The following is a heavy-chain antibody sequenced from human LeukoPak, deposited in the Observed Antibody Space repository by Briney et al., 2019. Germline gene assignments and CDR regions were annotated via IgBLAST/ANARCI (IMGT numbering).Heavy chain of an antibody. Sequence: PGRSLTPSCAPSGSSFSAYGTSCVSHQPGKWMEWVSSVTGSADSTYYAESVKGRFTISRDNAKDSVHLQMNSLRAEDTAVYYCARVCERDKFALIEGRFDPWGQGTLVTVSS. D-gene: IGHD2/OR15-2a*01. CDR1: GSSFSAYG. CDR3: ARVCERDKFALIEGRFDP. V-gene: IGHV3-23*01. J-gene: IGHJ5*02. CDR2: VTGSADST.